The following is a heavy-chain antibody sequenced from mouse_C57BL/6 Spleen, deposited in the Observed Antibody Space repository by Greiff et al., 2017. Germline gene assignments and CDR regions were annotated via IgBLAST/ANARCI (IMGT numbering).Heavy chain of an antibody. CDR1: GYSFTGYY. CDR2: INPSTGGT. V-gene: IGHV1-43*01. Sequence: EVKLMESGPELVKPGASVKISCKASGYSFTGYYMHWVKQSSEKSLEWIGEINPSTGGTSYNQKFKGKATLTVDKSSSTAYMQLKSLTSEDSAVYYCARRTRSTMVTGDAMDYWGQGTSVTVSS. CDR3: ARRTRSTMVTGDAMDY. D-gene: IGHD2-2*01. J-gene: IGHJ4*01.